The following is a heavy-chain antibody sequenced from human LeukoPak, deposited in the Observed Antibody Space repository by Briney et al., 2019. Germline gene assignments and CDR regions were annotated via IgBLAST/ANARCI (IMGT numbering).Heavy chain of an antibody. CDR1: GFTFSSYS. V-gene: IGHV3-21*01. D-gene: IGHD2-2*01. Sequence: GGSLRLSCAASGFTFSSYSMNWVRQAPGKGLEWVSSISSSSSYIYYADSVKGRFTISRDNAKNSLYLQMNSLRAEDTAVYYCARDPTIVVVPAAIPGYYYYMDVWGKGTTVTVSS. CDR2: ISSSSSYI. J-gene: IGHJ6*03. CDR3: ARDPTIVVVPAAIPGYYYYMDV.